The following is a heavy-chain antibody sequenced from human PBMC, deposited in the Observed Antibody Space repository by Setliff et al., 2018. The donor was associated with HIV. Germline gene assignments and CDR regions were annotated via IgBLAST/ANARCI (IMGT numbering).Heavy chain of an antibody. CDR2: INAGNGNT. D-gene: IGHD6-13*01. Sequence: ASVKVSCKASGYTFSTYAMHWVRQAPGQRLEWMGWINAGNGNTKYSQKFQGRVTITRDTSASTAYMEVSSPRSEDTAVYYCARDFPSPDYSSSWAHLYYHYGMDVWGQGTTVTVS. CDR1: GYTFSTYA. V-gene: IGHV1-3*01. CDR3: ARDFPSPDYSSSWAHLYYHYGMDV. J-gene: IGHJ6*02.